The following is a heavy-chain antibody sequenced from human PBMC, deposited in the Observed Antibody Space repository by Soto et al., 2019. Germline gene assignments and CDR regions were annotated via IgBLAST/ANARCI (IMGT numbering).Heavy chain of an antibody. CDR2: ISYDGSNR. D-gene: IGHD6-19*01. CDR1: GFTFSTYA. J-gene: IGHJ4*02. Sequence: GGSLRLSCAASGFTFSTYAMHWVRQAPGKGLEWVAVISYDGSNRYYADSVKGRFTISRDNSKNTLYLQMNSLRAEDTAVYYCAKDWISEAVAGDFDYWGQGTQVTVSS. V-gene: IGHV3-30*18. CDR3: AKDWISEAVAGDFDY.